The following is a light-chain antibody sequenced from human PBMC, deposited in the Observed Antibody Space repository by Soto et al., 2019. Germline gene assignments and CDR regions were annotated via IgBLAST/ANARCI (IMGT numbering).Light chain of an antibody. CDR3: QQYSGYSLFT. CDR1: QSISGW. Sequence: DIQMIQSPSTLSASVGDRVTITCRASQSISGWLAWYQQRPGKAPKLLIYGASSLESGVPSRFSGSGSGTEFTLTIGGLQPDDFATYYCQQYSGYSLFTFGPGTKVDIK. CDR2: GAS. J-gene: IGKJ3*01. V-gene: IGKV1-5*01.